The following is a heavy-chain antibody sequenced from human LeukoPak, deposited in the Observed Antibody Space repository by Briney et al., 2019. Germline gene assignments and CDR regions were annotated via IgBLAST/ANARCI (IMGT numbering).Heavy chain of an antibody. V-gene: IGHV4-59*08. CDR2: IYYTGST. CDR3: ARHDILTGYYNNWIDP. CDR1: GGSISGNF. D-gene: IGHD3-9*01. Sequence: SETPSLTCTVSGGSISGNFWSWIRQPPGKGLEWIGYIYYTGSTNYNPSLKSRVTISVDTSKTHFSLKLSSVTAADTAVYYCARHDILTGYYNNWIDPWGQGTLVTISS. J-gene: IGHJ5*02.